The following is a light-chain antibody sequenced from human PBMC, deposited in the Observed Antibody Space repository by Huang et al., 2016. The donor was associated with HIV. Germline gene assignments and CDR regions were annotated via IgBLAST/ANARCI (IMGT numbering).Light chain of an antibody. Sequence: EIVLTQSPDFQSVNPKETGTITCRASQSVDSSLHLYPPKQDQSPRLLIKYSSQSISGVPLGFCGRGSGTDFTLTINSLEAEDAATYYCNQSSSLPLTCGGGTKVEIK. CDR1: QSVDSS. J-gene: IGKJ4*01. V-gene: IGKV6-21*02. CDR2: YSS. CDR3: NQSSSLPLT.